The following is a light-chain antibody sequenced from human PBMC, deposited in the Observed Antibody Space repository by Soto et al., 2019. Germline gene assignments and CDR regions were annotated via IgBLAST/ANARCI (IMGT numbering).Light chain of an antibody. V-gene: IGLV1-51*01. CDR1: SSNIGNNY. Sequence: QSVLTQPPSVSAAPGQKVTISCSGSSSNIGNNYGSWYQQLPGTAPKLLIYDNNKRPSGIPDRFSGSKSGTSATLGITGLQTGDEADYYCGTWDSSLSGYVVFGGGTKLTVL. CDR3: GTWDSSLSGYVV. CDR2: DNN. J-gene: IGLJ2*01.